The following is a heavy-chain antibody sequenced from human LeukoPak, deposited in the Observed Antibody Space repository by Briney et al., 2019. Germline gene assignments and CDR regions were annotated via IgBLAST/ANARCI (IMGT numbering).Heavy chain of an antibody. Sequence: ASVTVSCTASGYTFTSYYMHWVRQAPGQGLEWMGIINPSGGSTSYAQKFQGRVTMTRDTSTGTVYMELSSLRSEDTAVYYCARDSRAARPLGYFDYWGQGTLVTVSS. V-gene: IGHV1-46*01. CDR1: GYTFTSYY. J-gene: IGHJ4*02. CDR2: INPSGGST. CDR3: ARDSRAARPLGYFDY. D-gene: IGHD6-6*01.